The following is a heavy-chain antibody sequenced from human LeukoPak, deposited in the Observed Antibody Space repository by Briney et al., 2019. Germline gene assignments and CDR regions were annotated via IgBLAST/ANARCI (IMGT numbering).Heavy chain of an antibody. V-gene: IGHV3-30*18. CDR2: ISYDGSDK. CDR3: AKELYGKSWYED. Sequence: PGGSLRLSCEASGFTFSRYGMHWVRQAPGKGLEWAAVISYDGSDKYYADSVKGRFTISRDNSKNTLYLQMNSLRAEDTAVYHCAKELYGKSWYEDWGQGTLVTVSS. D-gene: IGHD6-13*01. CDR1: GFTFSRYG. J-gene: IGHJ4*02.